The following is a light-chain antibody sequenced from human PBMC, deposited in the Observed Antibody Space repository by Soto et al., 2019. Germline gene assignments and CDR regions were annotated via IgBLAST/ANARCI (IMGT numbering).Light chain of an antibody. V-gene: IGKV1-12*02. J-gene: IGKJ1*01. CDR3: QQAHSLPWT. CDR1: QGIGDW. Sequence: DIQMTQSPSTVSASAGDRVTITCRASQGIGDWVAWYQQKPGEAPKLLTYSASFLHSGVPSRFTGSGSGSEFSLTISGLQPEDGATYFCQQAHSLPWTFGQGTKVEVK. CDR2: SAS.